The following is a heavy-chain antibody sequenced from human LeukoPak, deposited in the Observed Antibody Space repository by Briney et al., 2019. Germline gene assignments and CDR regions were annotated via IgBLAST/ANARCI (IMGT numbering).Heavy chain of an antibody. CDR2: IYDSGST. D-gene: IGHD5-12*01. CDR3: ARHGPGYSAYALPYY. J-gene: IGHJ4*02. CDR1: GGSFSGYY. Sequence: SSETLSLTCAVYGGSFSGYYWSWIRQPPGKGLEWIGSIYDSGSTYYNPSLKSRVTMSVDTSKNQFSLKLSSVTAADTAVYYCARHGPGYSAYALPYYWGQGTLVTVSS. V-gene: IGHV4-34*01.